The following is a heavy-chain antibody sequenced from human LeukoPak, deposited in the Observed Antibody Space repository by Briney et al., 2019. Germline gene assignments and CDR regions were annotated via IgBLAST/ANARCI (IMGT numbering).Heavy chain of an antibody. V-gene: IGHV3-9*01. CDR2: ISWNSGGM. CDR1: GFTLDDYA. Sequence: PGGSLRLSCAASGFTLDDYAMPWVRQAPGKGLERVSGISWNSGGMGYADSVKGRFTISRDNARNSLYLQMNSLRAEDTALYYCAKVGGVAYYDSSGYLDYWGQGTLVSVSS. D-gene: IGHD3-22*01. J-gene: IGHJ4*02. CDR3: AKVGGVAYYDSSGYLDY.